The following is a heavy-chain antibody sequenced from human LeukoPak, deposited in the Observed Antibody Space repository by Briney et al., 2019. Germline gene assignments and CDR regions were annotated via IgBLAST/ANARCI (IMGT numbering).Heavy chain of an antibody. J-gene: IGHJ4*02. CDR2: ISSSGSTI. V-gene: IGHV3-11*01. D-gene: IGHD3-22*01. CDR1: GFTFSDYY. Sequence: GGSLRLSCAASGFTFSDYYMSWIRQAPGKGLEWVSYISSSGSTICYADSVKGRFTISRDNAKNSLYLQMNSLRAEDTAVCYCARIILGPRDSSGPDYWGQGTLVTVSS. CDR3: ARIILGPRDSSGPDY.